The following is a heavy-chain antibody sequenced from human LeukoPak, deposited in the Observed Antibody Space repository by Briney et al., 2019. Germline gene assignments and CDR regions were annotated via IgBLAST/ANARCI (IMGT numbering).Heavy chain of an antibody. D-gene: IGHD5-24*01. J-gene: IGHJ4*02. Sequence: GGTPRLSCAASGFTFSSYGMSWVRQAPGKGLEWVAVISYDGSNKYYADSVKGRFTIPRDNSKNTLYLQMNSLKTEDTALYYCARQMATILDGILDYWGQGTLVTVSS. V-gene: IGHV3-30*03. CDR2: ISYDGSNK. CDR1: GFTFSSYG. CDR3: ARQMATILDGILDY.